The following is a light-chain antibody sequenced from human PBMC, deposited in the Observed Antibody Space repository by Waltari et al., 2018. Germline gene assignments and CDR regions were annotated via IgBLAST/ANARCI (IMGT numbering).Light chain of an antibody. Sequence: QSFLTQPPSASGTPGQRATIPCSGTRPNIGVNTRNWYQPPPRTAPKRLLYSNNRWPSGVPDRFSGSKSGTSASLAISGLQSEDEADYYCAAWDDSLNGVVFGGGTKLTVL. CDR1: RPNIGVNT. J-gene: IGLJ2*01. V-gene: IGLV1-44*01. CDR2: SNN. CDR3: AAWDDSLNGVV.